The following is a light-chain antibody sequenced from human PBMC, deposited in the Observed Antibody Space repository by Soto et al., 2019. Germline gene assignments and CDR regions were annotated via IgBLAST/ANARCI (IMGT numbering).Light chain of an antibody. Sequence: DIQMTQSPSSLSASVGDSVTITCRANQTITRYLNWYQQKPGTAPKLLLYAASSLQEGVPSRFRGSGSGTDFTLTISNLQPEDFAAYSCQQSFSFPVTFGQGTKLEI. J-gene: IGKJ2*01. V-gene: IGKV1-39*01. CDR3: QQSFSFPVT. CDR1: QTITRY. CDR2: AAS.